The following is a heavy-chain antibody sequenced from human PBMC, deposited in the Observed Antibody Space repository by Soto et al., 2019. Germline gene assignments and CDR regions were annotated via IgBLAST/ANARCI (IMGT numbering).Heavy chain of an antibody. CDR1: GYTFTSYG. CDR2: ISAYNGNT. D-gene: IGHD4-17*01. V-gene: IGHV1-18*01. CDR3: ARDEDTTTHYYYYYGMDV. J-gene: IGHJ6*02. Sequence: GASGKVSCKASGYTFTSYGISWVRQAPGQGLEWMGWISAYNGNTNYAQKLQGRVTMTTDTSTSTAYMELRSLRSDDTAVYYCARDEDTTTHYYYYYGMDVWGQGTTVTVSS.